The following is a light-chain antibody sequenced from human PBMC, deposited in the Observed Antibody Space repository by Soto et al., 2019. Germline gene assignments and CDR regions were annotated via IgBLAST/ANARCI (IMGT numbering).Light chain of an antibody. CDR3: QSYDSGLGVV. V-gene: IGLV1-40*01. CDR1: SSNIGAGYH. Sequence: QSVLTQPPSVSGAPGQRVIISCTGSSSNIGAGYHVHWYQQLPGPAPKLLIYDSTARPSGVPDRFSGSMSVTSASLAITGLQAEDEADYYCQSYDSGLGVVFGGGTKLTVL. CDR2: DST. J-gene: IGLJ2*01.